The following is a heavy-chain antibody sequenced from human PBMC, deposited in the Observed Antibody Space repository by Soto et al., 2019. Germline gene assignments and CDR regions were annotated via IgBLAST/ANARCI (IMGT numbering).Heavy chain of an antibody. D-gene: IGHD2-15*01. CDR3: ARTAIACSGGSCHNTLNWFDP. Sequence: GASVKVSCKASGYTFASYDINWVRQATGQGLEWMGWMNPNSGNTGYAQKFQGRVTMTRNTSISTAYMELSSLRSEDTAVYYCARTAIACSGGSCHNTLNWFDPWGQGTLVTVSS. CDR1: GYTFASYD. V-gene: IGHV1-8*01. CDR2: MNPNSGNT. J-gene: IGHJ5*02.